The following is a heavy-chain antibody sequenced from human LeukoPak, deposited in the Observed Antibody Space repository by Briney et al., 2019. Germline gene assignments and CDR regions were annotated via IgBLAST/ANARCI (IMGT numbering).Heavy chain of an antibody. D-gene: IGHD5-12*01. Sequence: PSETLSLTCAVSGGSISSSNWWSWVRQPPGKGLEWIGEINHSGSTNYNPSLKSRVTISVDTSKNQFSLKLSSVTAADTAVYYCARRKGYDLVRYYYYYMDVWGKGTTVTISS. CDR3: ARRKGYDLVRYYYYYMDV. CDR2: INHSGST. V-gene: IGHV4-4*02. J-gene: IGHJ6*03. CDR1: GGSISSSNW.